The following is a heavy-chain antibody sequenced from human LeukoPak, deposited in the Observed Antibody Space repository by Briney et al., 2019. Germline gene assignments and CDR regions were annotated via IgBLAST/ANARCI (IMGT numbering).Heavy chain of an antibody. J-gene: IGHJ6*03. CDR3: AREGYTAAAAITFYYYMDV. D-gene: IGHD6-13*01. V-gene: IGHV3-7*01. CDR1: GFTFSTYW. CDR2: IKEDGSEK. Sequence: GGSLRLSCAASGFTFSTYWMSWVRQAPGKGLEWVANIKEDGSEKYYVDSVKGRFTISRDNAKNSLYLQMNSLRVEDTAVYYCAREGYTAAAAITFYYYMDVWGKGSTVTVSS.